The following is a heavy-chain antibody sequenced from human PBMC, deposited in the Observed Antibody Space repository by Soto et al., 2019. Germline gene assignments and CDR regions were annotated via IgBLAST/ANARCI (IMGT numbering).Heavy chain of an antibody. CDR1: GGSVSSGSYY. CDR3: ARGIEGWYQGRYYYGMDV. J-gene: IGHJ6*02. CDR2: IYYSGST. V-gene: IGHV4-61*01. Sequence: QVQLQESGPGLVKPSETLSLTCTVSGGSVSSGSYYWSWIRQPPGKGLEWIGYIYYSGSTNYNPSLKCRVTISVDTSKNQSSLTLSSVTAADTAVYYCARGIEGWYQGRYYYGMDVWGQGTTVTVSS. D-gene: IGHD6-19*01.